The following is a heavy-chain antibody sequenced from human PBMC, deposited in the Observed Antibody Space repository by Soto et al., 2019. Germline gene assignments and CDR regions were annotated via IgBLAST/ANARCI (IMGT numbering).Heavy chain of an antibody. CDR3: AGGGGAIFGVVIIGGYYYGMDV. Sequence: GESLKISCKGSGYSFTSYWISWVRQMPGKGLEWMGRIDPSDSYTNYSPSFQGHVTISADKSIGTAYLQWSSLKASDTAMYYCAGGGGAIFGVVIIGGYYYGMDVWGQGTTVTVSS. J-gene: IGHJ6*02. V-gene: IGHV5-10-1*01. CDR2: IDPSDSYT. D-gene: IGHD3-3*01. CDR1: GYSFTSYW.